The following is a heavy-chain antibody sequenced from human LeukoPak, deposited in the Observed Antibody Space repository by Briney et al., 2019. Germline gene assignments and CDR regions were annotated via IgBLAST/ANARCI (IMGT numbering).Heavy chain of an antibody. CDR2: LSATVSDGGA. V-gene: IGHV3-23*01. J-gene: IGHJ4*02. Sequence: PGGSLRLSCAASAFTFSNYAMSWVRQAPGKGLEWVSTLSATVSDGGAYYADSMKGRFTISRDNSKNTLHLQMNSLRDEDTAMYYCAKNRGKGAVSGTGEIDYWGQGTLVTVSS. D-gene: IGHD6-19*01. CDR3: AKNRGKGAVSGTGEIDY. CDR1: AFTFSNYA.